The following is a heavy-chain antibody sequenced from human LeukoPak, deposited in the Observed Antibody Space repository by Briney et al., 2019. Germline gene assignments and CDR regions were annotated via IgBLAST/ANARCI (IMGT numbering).Heavy chain of an antibody. D-gene: IGHD3-9*01. Sequence: ASVKVSCKASGYTFPIYGISWVRQAPGQGLEWMGWISAYNGNTNYAQRLQGRVTMTTDTSTSTAYMELRSLRSDDTAVYYCARRGYYDILTGYSNDYWGQGTQVTVSS. CDR1: GYTFPIYG. CDR2: ISAYNGNT. J-gene: IGHJ4*02. V-gene: IGHV1-18*04. CDR3: ARRGYYDILTGYSNDY.